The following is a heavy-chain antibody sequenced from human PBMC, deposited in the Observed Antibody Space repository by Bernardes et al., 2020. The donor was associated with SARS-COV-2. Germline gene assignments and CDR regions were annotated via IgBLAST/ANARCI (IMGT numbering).Heavy chain of an antibody. CDR3: ARVKGSSTTNPDYYGMDV. Sequence: GGSLRLSCAASGFTFSSYSMNWVRQAPGKGLEWVSSISSSSSYIYYADSVKGRFTISRDNAKNSLYLQMNSLRAEDTAVYYCARVKGSSTTNPDYYGMDVWGQGTTVTVSS. J-gene: IGHJ6*02. CDR2: ISSSSSYI. V-gene: IGHV3-21*01. D-gene: IGHD1-1*01. CDR1: GFTFSSYS.